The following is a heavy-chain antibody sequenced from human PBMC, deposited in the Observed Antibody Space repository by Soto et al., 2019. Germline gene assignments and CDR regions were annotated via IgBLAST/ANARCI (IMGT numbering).Heavy chain of an antibody. V-gene: IGHV4-34*01. Sequence: PSETLSLTCAVYGGSFSGYYWSWIRQPPGKGLEWIGEINHSGSTNYNPSLKSRVTISVDTSKNQFSLKLSSVTAADTAVYYCARGFAGYYYGMDVWGQGTTVTVSS. CDR3: ARGFAGYYYGMDV. CDR2: INHSGST. CDR1: GGSFSGYY. J-gene: IGHJ6*02.